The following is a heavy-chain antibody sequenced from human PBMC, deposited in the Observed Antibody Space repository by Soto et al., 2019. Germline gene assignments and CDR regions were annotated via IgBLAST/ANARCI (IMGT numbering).Heavy chain of an antibody. CDR1: GGSISSGGYS. CDR3: ARVDSSYCSGSSCPQDYYFYGMDV. J-gene: IGHJ6*02. V-gene: IGHV4-30-2*01. Sequence: PSETLSLTCAVSGGSISSGGYSWSWIRQPPGKGLEWIGYIYHSGSTYYNPSLKSRVTISVDRSKNQFSLKLSSVTAADTAVYYCARVDSSYCSGSSCPQDYYFYGMDVWGQGTTVTVSS. CDR2: IYHSGST. D-gene: IGHD2-15*01.